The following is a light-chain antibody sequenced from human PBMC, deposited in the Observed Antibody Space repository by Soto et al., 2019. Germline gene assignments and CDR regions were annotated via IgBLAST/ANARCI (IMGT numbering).Light chain of an antibody. CDR1: SSDVGTYNL. Sequence: QSALTQPASVSGSPGQSITISCTGTSSDVGTYNLVSWYQQHPGKAPKLMIYEGSKRPSGVSNRFSGSKSGNTASLTISGLQAEDEADSFCCSYAGSWVFGGGTKLTVL. V-gene: IGLV2-23*01. J-gene: IGLJ3*02. CDR3: CSYAGSWV. CDR2: EGS.